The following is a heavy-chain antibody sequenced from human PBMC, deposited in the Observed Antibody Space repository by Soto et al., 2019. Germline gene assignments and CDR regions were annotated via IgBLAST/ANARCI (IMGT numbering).Heavy chain of an antibody. CDR2: ISYDGSNK. D-gene: IGHD3-9*01. CDR1: GFAFSSYA. J-gene: IGHJ3*02. V-gene: IGHV3-30-3*01. Sequence: PGGSLRLSCAASGFAFSSYAMHWVRQAPGKGLEWVAVISYDGSNKYYADSVKGRFTISRDNSKNTLYLQMNSLRAEDTAVYYCARDLNYGVSTVYYDVFDTWGQGTMVTVSS. CDR3: ARDLNYGVSTVYYDVFDT.